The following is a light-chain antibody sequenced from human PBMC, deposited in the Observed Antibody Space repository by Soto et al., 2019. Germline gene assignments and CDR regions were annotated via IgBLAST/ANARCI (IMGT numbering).Light chain of an antibody. J-gene: IGKJ4*01. CDR1: ENVRSDN. CDR2: GVS. V-gene: IGKV3-20*01. CDR3: QQYGNSPLT. Sequence: EIVLTQSPATLSLSPGDRATLSCRASENVRSDNFAWYQQKPGQAPRVIIFGVSTIASATPHSFRGSGYGTYFTLTISRLEPDDFALYYCQQYGNSPLTFGGGTKVDIK.